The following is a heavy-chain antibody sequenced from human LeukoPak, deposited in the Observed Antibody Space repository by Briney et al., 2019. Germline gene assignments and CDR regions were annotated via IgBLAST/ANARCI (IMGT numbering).Heavy chain of an antibody. CDR2: IGSSGSTI. V-gene: IGHV3-11*04. D-gene: IGHD6-6*01. CDR1: GFTFGDYA. Sequence: TGGSLRLSCTASGFTFGDYAMSWFRQAPGKGLEWVSYIGSSGSTIYYADSVKGRFTISRDNAKNSLYPQMNSLRAEDTAVYYCARDADSSSASFDYWGQGTLVTVSS. J-gene: IGHJ4*02. CDR3: ARDADSSSASFDY.